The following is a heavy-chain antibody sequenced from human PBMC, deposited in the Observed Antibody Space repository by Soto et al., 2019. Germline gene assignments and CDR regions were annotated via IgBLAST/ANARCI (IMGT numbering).Heavy chain of an antibody. CDR2: MYGGGGT. V-gene: IGHV3-66*01. J-gene: IGHJ2*01. D-gene: IGHD4-17*01. CDR1: GFIVSSNY. Sequence: EVQLVESGGGLVQPGGSLRLSCAASGFIVSSNYMSWVRQAPGKGLEWVSVMYGGGGTNYADSVKGRFIVSRDSSKNTLFLQINNLRAEDTAVYYCCGPSTVTINWFFDLWGRGTLVTVSS. CDR3: CGPSTVTINWFFDL.